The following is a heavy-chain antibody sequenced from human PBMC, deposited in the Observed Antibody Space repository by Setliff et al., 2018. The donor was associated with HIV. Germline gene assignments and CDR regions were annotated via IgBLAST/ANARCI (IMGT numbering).Heavy chain of an antibody. CDR1: GGTFSDYT. Sequence: SVKVSCKAPGGTFSDYTVNWVRQAPGQGLEWMGRIIPIIGIENYAQKFQGRVTITADKSTSTAYMELNSLRSDDTAIYYCARSDCSSVRCYLGHAFEIWGQGTMVTVSS. V-gene: IGHV1-69*02. CDR3: ARSDCSSVRCYLGHAFEI. D-gene: IGHD2-15*01. J-gene: IGHJ3*02. CDR2: IIPIIGIE.